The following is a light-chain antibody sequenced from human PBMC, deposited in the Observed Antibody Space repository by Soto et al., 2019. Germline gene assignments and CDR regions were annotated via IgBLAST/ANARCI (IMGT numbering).Light chain of an antibody. CDR2: GAS. Sequence: EIVLTQSPGTLSFSPGARATLSCRASQSVSSSYLAWYQPKPGQAPRLLIYGASSRATGIPDRFSGSGSGTDFTLTISRLEPEDFAVYYCQQYGSSPWTFGQGTKVEIK. J-gene: IGKJ1*01. V-gene: IGKV3-20*01. CDR1: QSVSSSY. CDR3: QQYGSSPWT.